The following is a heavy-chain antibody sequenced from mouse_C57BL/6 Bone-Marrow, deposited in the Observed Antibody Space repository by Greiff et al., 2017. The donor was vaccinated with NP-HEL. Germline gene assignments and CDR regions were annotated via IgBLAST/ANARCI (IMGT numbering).Heavy chain of an antibody. V-gene: IGHV6-3*01. CDR3: TGNLYGYSNYAWFAY. Sequence: EVQVVESGGGLVQPGGSMKLSCVASGFTFSNYWMNWVRQTPEKGLEWVAPISLKSGNNATHYAVYGKGRFTISRDDSKSIVYLQISNSRAEDTGIYYCTGNLYGYSNYAWFAYWGKGTLVTVSA. CDR2: ISLKSGNNAT. CDR1: GFTFSNYW. J-gene: IGHJ3*01. D-gene: IGHD2-5*01.